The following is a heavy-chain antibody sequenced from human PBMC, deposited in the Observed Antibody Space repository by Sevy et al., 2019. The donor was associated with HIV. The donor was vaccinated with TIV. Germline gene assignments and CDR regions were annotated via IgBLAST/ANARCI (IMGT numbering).Heavy chain of an antibody. D-gene: IGHD2-2*01. CDR2: ISSSGSTI. V-gene: IGHV3-11*01. CDR3: ARVPAALHYYYYYYMDV. J-gene: IGHJ6*03. Sequence: GGSLRLSCAASGFTFSDYYMSWICQAPGKGLESVSYISSSGSTIYYADSVKGRFTISRDNAKNSLYLQMNSLRAEDTAVYYCARVPAALHYYYYYYMDVWGKGTTVTVSS. CDR1: GFTFSDYY.